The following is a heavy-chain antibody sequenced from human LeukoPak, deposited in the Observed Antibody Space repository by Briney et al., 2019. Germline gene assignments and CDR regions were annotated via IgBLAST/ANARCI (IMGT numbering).Heavy chain of an antibody. V-gene: IGHV4-59*08. J-gene: IGHJ4*02. Sequence: SETLSLACTVSGGSISSYYWSWIRQPPGKGLEWIGYIYYSGSTNYNPSLKSRVTISVDTSKNQFSLKLSSVTAADTAVYYCAGQSSGWLLGLDYFDYWGQGTLVTVSS. CDR1: GGSISSYY. D-gene: IGHD6-19*01. CDR2: IYYSGST. CDR3: AGQSSGWLLGLDYFDY.